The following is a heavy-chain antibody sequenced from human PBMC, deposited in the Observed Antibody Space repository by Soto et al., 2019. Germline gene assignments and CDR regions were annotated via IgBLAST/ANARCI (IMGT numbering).Heavy chain of an antibody. D-gene: IGHD3-22*01. CDR3: SRGHYYDSSGYWWFDP. J-gene: IGHJ5*02. V-gene: IGHV4-39*07. Sequence: SESLSLTCTVSGGSIRSNIYYWGLIPQPPRKGLEWIATVHYSGSTYYTPSLKNRVTISADTSKNQFSLKLSSVTAADTAVYYCSRGHYYDSSGYWWFDPWVQGTLVTVYS. CDR1: GGSIRSNIYY. CDR2: VHYSGST.